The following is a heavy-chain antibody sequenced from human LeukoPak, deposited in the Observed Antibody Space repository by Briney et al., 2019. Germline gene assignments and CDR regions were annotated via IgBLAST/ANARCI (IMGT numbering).Heavy chain of an antibody. J-gene: IGHJ4*02. Sequence: SETLSFTCTVSGDSFSSSSHYWGWLRQPPGRGLEWIGSIRNSGNTYYSPSLKSRVTISVDTSKNQFSLKLSSVTAADTAVYYCARHVYGEYGPGDYWGQGILVTVSS. CDR1: GDSFSSSSHY. CDR2: IRNSGNT. V-gene: IGHV4-39*01. CDR3: ARHVYGEYGPGDY. D-gene: IGHD4-17*01.